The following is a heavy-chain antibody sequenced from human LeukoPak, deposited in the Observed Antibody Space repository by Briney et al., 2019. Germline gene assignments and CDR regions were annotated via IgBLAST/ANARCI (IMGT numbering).Heavy chain of an antibody. Sequence: EGSLRLSCAASGFTFSTYTVSWVRQPPGKGLEWVSAISGSGGYTYYADSVKGRFTLSRDNSKNTLYLHMNSLRAEDTAVYYCAKSSEDGDWYFDLWGRGTLVTVSS. J-gene: IGHJ2*01. V-gene: IGHV3-23*01. CDR2: ISGSGGYT. CDR1: GFTFSTYT. CDR3: AKSSEDGDWYFDL. D-gene: IGHD4-17*01.